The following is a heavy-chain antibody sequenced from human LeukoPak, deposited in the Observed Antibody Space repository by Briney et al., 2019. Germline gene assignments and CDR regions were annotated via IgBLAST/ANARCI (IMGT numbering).Heavy chain of an antibody. Sequence: SETLSLTCAVYGGSFSGYYWSWIRQPPGKGLEWIGEINHSGSTNYNPSLKSRVTISVDRSKNQFSLKLSSVTAADTAVYYCARDDSSGYYGLDYWGQGTLVTVSS. V-gene: IGHV4-34*01. J-gene: IGHJ4*02. D-gene: IGHD3-22*01. CDR1: GGSFSGYY. CDR2: INHSGST. CDR3: ARDDSSGYYGLDY.